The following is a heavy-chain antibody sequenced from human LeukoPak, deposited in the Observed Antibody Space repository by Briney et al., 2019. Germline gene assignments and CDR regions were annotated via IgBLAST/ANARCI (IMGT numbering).Heavy chain of an antibody. CDR3: ARAHIGWFDP. J-gene: IGHJ5*02. CDR2: ISIDGSTT. Sequence: GGSLRLSCAASGFTFRSYWMHWVRQAPGRGLVWVSRISIDGSTTNYADSVKGRFTISRDNAKNTLYLQTNSLRAEDTAVYYCARAHIGWFDPWGQGTLVTVSS. CDR1: GFTFRSYW. V-gene: IGHV3-74*01. D-gene: IGHD2-21*01.